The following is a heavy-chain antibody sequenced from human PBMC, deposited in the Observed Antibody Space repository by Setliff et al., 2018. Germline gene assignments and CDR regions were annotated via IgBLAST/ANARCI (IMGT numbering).Heavy chain of an antibody. J-gene: IGHJ4*02. D-gene: IGHD3-10*01. Sequence: SETLSLTCTVSGGSISSSSYQWGWVRQTPGKGLEWIGSIYYSGTAYYNPSLKSRVTISVDTSKNQYSLQVTSVTATDTAVYYCARHEFVGGYYGSVTYRHFDYWGQGILVTVSS. CDR3: ARHEFVGGYYGSVTYRHFDY. V-gene: IGHV4-39*01. CDR1: GGSISSSSYQ. CDR2: IYYSGTA.